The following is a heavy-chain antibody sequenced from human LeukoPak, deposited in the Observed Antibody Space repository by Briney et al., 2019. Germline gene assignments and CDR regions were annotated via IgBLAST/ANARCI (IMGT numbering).Heavy chain of an antibody. V-gene: IGHV4-59*12. Sequence: SETLSLTCTVSGGSISSYYWSWIRQPPGKGLEWIGYIYYSGSTNYNPSLKSRVTISVDTSKNQFSLKLSSVTAADTAVYYCAKDLAEMATIIDYWGQGTLVTVSS. CDR2: IYYSGST. D-gene: IGHD5-24*01. J-gene: IGHJ4*02. CDR1: GGSISSYY. CDR3: AKDLAEMATIIDY.